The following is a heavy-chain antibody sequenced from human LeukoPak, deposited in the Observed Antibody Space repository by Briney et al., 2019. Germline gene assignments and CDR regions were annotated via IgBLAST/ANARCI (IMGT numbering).Heavy chain of an antibody. CDR1: GFTFSNAW. CDR2: IKSKTDGWTT. Sequence: GGSLRLSCSASGFTFSNAWMSWVRQAPGKGLEWVGRIKSKTDGWTTDYAAPVKDRVTISRDDSKNTLYLQMNSLKAEDAAVYYCTTRDPFSGYEGXQYDFWXXXTLVTVSX. D-gene: IGHD5-12*01. V-gene: IGHV3-15*01. J-gene: IGHJ5*01. CDR3: TTRDPFSGYEGXQYDF.